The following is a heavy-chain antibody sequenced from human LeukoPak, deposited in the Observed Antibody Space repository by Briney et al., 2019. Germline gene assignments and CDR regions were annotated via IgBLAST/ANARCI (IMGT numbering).Heavy chain of an antibody. Sequence: SETLSLTCTVSGGSISSGGYYWSWIRQYPGKGLEWIGYIYYSGTTYYNPPLKSRVTMSVDTSKNQFSLKLISVTAADTAVYYCARDVTGGSYFDYWGQGTLVTVSS. CDR2: IYYSGTT. CDR1: GGSISSGGYY. CDR3: ARDVTGGSYFDY. D-gene: IGHD1-26*01. V-gene: IGHV4-31*03. J-gene: IGHJ4*02.